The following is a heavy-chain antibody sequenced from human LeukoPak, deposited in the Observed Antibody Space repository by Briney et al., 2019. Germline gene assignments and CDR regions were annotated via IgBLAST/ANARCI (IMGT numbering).Heavy chain of an antibody. CDR2: ISTSSIYI. V-gene: IGHV3-21*01. J-gene: IGHJ5*02. CDR1: GFTFSSYS. D-gene: IGHD6-13*01. Sequence: GGSLRLSCAASGFTFSSYSMNWVRQAPGKGLEWVSSISTSSIYIYYADSVKGRFTISRGNAKNSLYMQMNSLRAEDTAVYYCARGRANLAAADNWFDPWGQGTLVTVSS. CDR3: ARGRANLAAADNWFDP.